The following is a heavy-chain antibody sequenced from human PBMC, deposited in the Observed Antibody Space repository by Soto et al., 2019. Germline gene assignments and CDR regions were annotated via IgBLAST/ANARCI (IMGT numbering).Heavy chain of an antibody. J-gene: IGHJ3*02. CDR3: ARVTSLSSSWYNDAFDI. D-gene: IGHD6-13*01. Sequence: GGSLRLSCAASGFTFSSYAMHWVRQAPGKGLEWVAVISYDGSNKYYADSVKGRSTISRDNSKNTLYLQMNSLRAEDTAVYYCARVTSLSSSWYNDAFDIWGQGTMVTVSS. CDR1: GFTFSSYA. CDR2: ISYDGSNK. V-gene: IGHV3-30-3*01.